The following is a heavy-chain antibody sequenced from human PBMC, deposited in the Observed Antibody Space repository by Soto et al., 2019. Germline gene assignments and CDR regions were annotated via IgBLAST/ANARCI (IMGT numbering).Heavy chain of an antibody. J-gene: IGHJ3*02. CDR2: ISYDGSNK. Sequence: PGGSLRLSCAASGFTFSSYAMHWVRQAPGKGLEWVAVISYDGSNKYYADSVKGRFTISRDNSKNTLYLQMNSLRAEDTDVYYCARDRLWFGGEAFDIWGQGTMVTVSS. V-gene: IGHV3-30-3*01. CDR3: ARDRLWFGGEAFDI. CDR1: GFTFSSYA. D-gene: IGHD3-10*01.